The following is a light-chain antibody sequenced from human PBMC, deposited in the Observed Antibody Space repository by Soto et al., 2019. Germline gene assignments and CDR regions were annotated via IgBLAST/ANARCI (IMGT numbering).Light chain of an antibody. Sequence: QSVLTQPRSVSGSPGQSVTISCTGTSSDVGAYNYVSWYQQHPGKAPKFMIYDVSKRPSGVPDRFSGSKSGNTASLTISGLQAEDEADYYCCSYAGTYSYVFGTGSQGHRP. CDR1: SSDVGAYNY. CDR3: CSYAGTYSYV. J-gene: IGLJ1*01. CDR2: DVS. V-gene: IGLV2-11*01.